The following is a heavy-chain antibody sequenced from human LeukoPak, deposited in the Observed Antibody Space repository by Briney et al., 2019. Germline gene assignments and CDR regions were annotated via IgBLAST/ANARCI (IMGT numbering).Heavy chain of an antibody. CDR2: IYSGGST. CDR3: ARAGGYSYGYPSYFDY. V-gene: IGHV3-53*01. D-gene: IGHD5-18*01. J-gene: IGHJ4*02. CDR1: GFTVSNNY. Sequence: GGPLRLSCAASGFTVSNNYMSWVRQAPGKGLEWVSVIYSGGSTYYADSVKGRFTISRDNSKNTLYLQMNSLRAEDTAVYYCARAGGYSYGYPSYFDYWGQGTLVTVSS.